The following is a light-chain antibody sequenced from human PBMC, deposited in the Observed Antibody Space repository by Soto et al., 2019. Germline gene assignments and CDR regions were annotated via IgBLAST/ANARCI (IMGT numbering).Light chain of an antibody. CDR1: SSDVGGYNY. Sequence: QSALTQPASVSGSPGQSVTISCTGSSSDVGGYNYVSWYQQHPGKAPKLMIYEVSKRPSGVPDRFSGSKSGNTASLTVSGLQAEDEADYYCSSYAGSNIDVVFGGGTKVTVL. CDR2: EVS. CDR3: SSYAGSNIDVV. J-gene: IGLJ2*01. V-gene: IGLV2-8*01.